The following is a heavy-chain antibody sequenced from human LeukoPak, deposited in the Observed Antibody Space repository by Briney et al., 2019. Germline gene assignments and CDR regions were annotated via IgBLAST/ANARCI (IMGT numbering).Heavy chain of an antibody. CDR2: IYHSGTT. CDR3: ARKENVYYYFDY. CDR1: GYSITSSSW. D-gene: IGHD3-10*01. J-gene: IGHJ4*02. Sequence: TSGTLSLTCAVSGYSITSSSWWGWIRQPPGKGLEWIGYIYHSGTTYYNPSLQSRVTMSVDTSKNQFSLKLSSVTAVDTAVYYCARKENVYYYFDYWGQGTLVTVSS. V-gene: IGHV4-28*01.